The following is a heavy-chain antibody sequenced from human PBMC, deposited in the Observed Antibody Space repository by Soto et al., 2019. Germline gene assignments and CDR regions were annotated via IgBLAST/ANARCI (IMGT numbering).Heavy chain of an antibody. CDR1: GGSITSYY. D-gene: IGHD3-22*01. Sequence: QLQLQESGPGLVKPSETLSLTCTVSGGSITSYYWSWIRQPPGKGLEWIGSVDYSGSTNYNPSLMSRVTMSVDTSRNQCSLRLSSVTAADTAVYYCARHILYFESPTGEWGQGPLVTVSS. CDR3: ARHILYFESPTGE. V-gene: IGHV4-59*08. J-gene: IGHJ4*02. CDR2: VDYSGST.